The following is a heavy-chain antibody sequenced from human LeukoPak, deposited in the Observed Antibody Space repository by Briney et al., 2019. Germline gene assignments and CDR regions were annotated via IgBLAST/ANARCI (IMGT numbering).Heavy chain of an antibody. Sequence: SVKVSCKASGFTFTTSAMQWVRQARGQRLEWIGWIVVGSGHTNTAQKFRERVTITRDMSTSTAYMELSSLRFEDTAVYYCAATIAADSAYYGMDVWGQGTTVTVSS. D-gene: IGHD6-13*01. CDR1: GFTFTTSA. CDR3: AATIAADSAYYGMDV. J-gene: IGHJ6*02. CDR2: IVVGSGHT. V-gene: IGHV1-58*02.